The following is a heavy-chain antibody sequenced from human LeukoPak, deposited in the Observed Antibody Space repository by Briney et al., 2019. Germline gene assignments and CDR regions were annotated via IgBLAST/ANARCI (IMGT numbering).Heavy chain of an antibody. J-gene: IGHJ5*02. CDR1: GYTFTSYY. Sequence: ASVKVSFTASGYTFTSYYMHWVRHAPGQGLEWMGIINPSSGSTSYAQKFQGRVTMTRDMSTSTVYMELSSLRSEDTAVYYCARDRENYNWFDPWGQGALVTVSS. CDR3: ARDRENYNWFDP. CDR2: INPSSGST. V-gene: IGHV1-46*01.